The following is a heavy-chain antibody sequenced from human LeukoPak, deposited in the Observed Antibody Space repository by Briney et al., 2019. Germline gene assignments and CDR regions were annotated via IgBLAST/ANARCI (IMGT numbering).Heavy chain of an antibody. CDR2: MSPNSGNT. CDR3: VNTAH. Sequence: ASVKVCCKASRHSFSSSDINWVGQAAGQGLEWMAWMSPNSGNTGYAQKFQGRVTMTRDTSINTAYLELSSLRSEDTGVYYCVNTAHGGQRTLVTVSS. CDR1: RHSFSSSD. V-gene: IGHV1-8*01. J-gene: IGHJ4*02.